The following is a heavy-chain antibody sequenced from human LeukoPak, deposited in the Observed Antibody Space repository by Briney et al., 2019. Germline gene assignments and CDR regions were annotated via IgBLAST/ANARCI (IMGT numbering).Heavy chain of an antibody. CDR2: IKQDGSEK. J-gene: IGHJ4*02. D-gene: IGHD2-2*01. V-gene: IGHV3-7*01. CDR1: GFTFSSYW. CDR3: ARDRVYCSSTSCRYYFDY. Sequence: GGSLRLSCAASGFTFSSYWMSWVRQAPGKGLEWVANIKQDGSEKYYVDSVKGRFTISRDNAKNSLYPQMNSLRAEDTAVYYCARDRVYCSSTSCRYYFDYWGQGTLVTVSS.